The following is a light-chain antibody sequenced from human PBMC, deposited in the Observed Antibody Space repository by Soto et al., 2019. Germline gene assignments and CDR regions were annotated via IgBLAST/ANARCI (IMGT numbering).Light chain of an antibody. V-gene: IGKV3-20*01. J-gene: IGKJ5*01. CDR3: QHYGSSLSIT. CDR1: QSVSSNY. CDR2: GAS. Sequence: ESVLTQSPGSLSLSPGERATLSCRVSQSVSSNYLALYQHKPGQAPRLLIYGASSRATGIPDRFSGSGSGTDFTFTISRLEPEDFAVYYCQHYGSSLSITFGQGTRPEIK.